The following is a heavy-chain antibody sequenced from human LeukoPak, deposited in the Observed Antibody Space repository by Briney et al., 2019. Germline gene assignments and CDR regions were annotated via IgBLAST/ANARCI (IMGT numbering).Heavy chain of an antibody. Sequence: PGESLQISCQGYGYSFTSYWIAWVRPMPVKGREWMGIVNPADSDTRYSPSFQGQVTISLDKSISTAYLQWSSLQASDTAMYYCATVPRIPAVGNTEYFQYWGQGTLVTVSS. D-gene: IGHD6-13*01. CDR2: VNPADSDT. CDR1: GYSFTSYW. J-gene: IGHJ1*01. V-gene: IGHV5-51*01. CDR3: ATVPRIPAVGNTEYFQY.